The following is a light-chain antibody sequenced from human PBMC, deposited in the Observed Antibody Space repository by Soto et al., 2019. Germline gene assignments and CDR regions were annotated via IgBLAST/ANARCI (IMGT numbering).Light chain of an antibody. J-gene: IGKJ1*01. CDR1: QSINSY. CDR3: QQSYSTPRT. CDR2: AAS. Sequence: DIQLTQSPSSLSASVGDRVTVTCRASQSINSYLNWYQQEPGKAPKLLIYAASSLQSGVPSRFSGSGSGTDFTLTISSLQPEDFATCYCQQSYSTPRTFGQGTRVGMK. V-gene: IGKV1-39*01.